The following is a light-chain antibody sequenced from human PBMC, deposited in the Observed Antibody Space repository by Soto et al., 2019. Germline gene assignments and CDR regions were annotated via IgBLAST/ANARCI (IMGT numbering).Light chain of an antibody. CDR3: ISYTDRQSYL. Sequence: QSVLTQPASVSGSPRQSITISCTGTSSDVGFYNYVSWYQQQHPGKAPKLTIYEVDNRPSGVSIRFSGSQSGNTASLTISALLAEDEAHYYCISYTDRQSYLFGTGPKVTV. V-gene: IGLV2-14*01. CDR1: SSDVGFYNY. CDR2: EVD. J-gene: IGLJ1*01.